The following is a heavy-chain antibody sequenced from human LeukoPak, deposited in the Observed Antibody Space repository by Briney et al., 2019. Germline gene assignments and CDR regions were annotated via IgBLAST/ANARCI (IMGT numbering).Heavy chain of an antibody. CDR1: GFTFSSYG. CDR2: IWYDGSNK. CDR3: ARDQVISYTVTSFSFDY. J-gene: IGHJ4*02. Sequence: GGSLRLSCAASGFTFSSYGMHWVRQAPGKGLEWVAVIWYDGSNKYYADSMKGRFTISRDNSKNTLYLQMNSLRAEDTAVYYCARDQVISYTVTSFSFDYWGQGTLVTVSS. D-gene: IGHD4-17*01. V-gene: IGHV3-33*01.